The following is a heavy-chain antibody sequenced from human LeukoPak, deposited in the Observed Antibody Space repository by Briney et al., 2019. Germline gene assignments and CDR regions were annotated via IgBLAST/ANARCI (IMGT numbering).Heavy chain of an antibody. D-gene: IGHD3-22*01. CDR1: GGSISSYY. Sequence: SETLSLTCTVSGGSISSYYWSWIRQPPGKGLEWIGYIYYSGSTNYNPSLKSRVTISVDTSKDQFSLKLSSVTAADTAVYYCARDMYYYDSSGFPRGLRFDPWGQGTLVTVSS. V-gene: IGHV4-59*01. CDR2: IYYSGST. J-gene: IGHJ5*02. CDR3: ARDMYYYDSSGFPRGLRFDP.